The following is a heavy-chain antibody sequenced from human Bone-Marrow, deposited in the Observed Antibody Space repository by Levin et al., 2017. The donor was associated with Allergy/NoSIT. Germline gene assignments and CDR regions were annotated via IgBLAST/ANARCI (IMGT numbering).Heavy chain of an antibody. V-gene: IGHV5-51*01. D-gene: IGHD6-19*01. CDR2: IYPGDSDT. Sequence: GESLKISCKGSGYSFTSYWIGWVRQMPGKGLEWMGIIYPGDSDTRYSPSFQGQVTISADKSISTAYLQWSSLKASDTAMYYCARLGDTTSIAVAPQPTPVPYQSYYYGMDVWGQGTTVTVSS. CDR1: GYSFTSYW. J-gene: IGHJ6*02. CDR3: ARLGDTTSIAVAPQPTPVPYQSYYYGMDV.